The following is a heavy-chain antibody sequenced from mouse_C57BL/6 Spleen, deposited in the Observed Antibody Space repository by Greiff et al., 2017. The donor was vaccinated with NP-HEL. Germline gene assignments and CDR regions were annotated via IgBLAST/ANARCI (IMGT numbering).Heavy chain of an antibody. Sequence: EVQLQQSGPELVKPGASVKISCKASGYTFTDYYMNWVKQSHGKSLEWIGDINPNNGGTSYNQKFKGKATLTVDKSSSTAYMELRSLTSEDSAVYYCAREGVYYGSSLPWFAYWGQGTLVTVSA. J-gene: IGHJ3*01. CDR1: GYTFTDYY. CDR3: AREGVYYGSSLPWFAY. V-gene: IGHV1-26*01. D-gene: IGHD1-1*01. CDR2: INPNNGGT.